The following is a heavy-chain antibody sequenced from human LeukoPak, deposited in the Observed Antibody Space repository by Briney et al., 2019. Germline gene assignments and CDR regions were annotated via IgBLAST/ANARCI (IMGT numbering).Heavy chain of an antibody. CDR3: AKDLGNWNSEYYFDY. J-gene: IGHJ4*02. V-gene: IGHV3-30*02. CDR2: IRYDGSNK. Sequence: GGSLRLSCAACGFTFSSYGMHWVRQAPGKGLEWVAFIRYDGSNKYYADSVKGRFTISRDNSKNTLYLQMNSLRAEDTAVYYCAKDLGNWNSEYYFDYWGQGTLVTVSS. CDR1: GFTFSSYG. D-gene: IGHD1-7*01.